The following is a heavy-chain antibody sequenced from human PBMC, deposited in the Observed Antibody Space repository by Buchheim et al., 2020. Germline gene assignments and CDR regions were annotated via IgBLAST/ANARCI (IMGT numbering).Heavy chain of an antibody. Sequence: QVQLQESGPGLVKPSETLSLTCTVSGGSISGYYWSWIRQPPGKGLEWIGYVSYSGGTNYNPSLKSQVSIPKNTSKHQFSLSLTSVTAADTAVYYCAIALPAAFDSWGHGTL. CDR2: VSYSGGT. CDR1: GGSISGYY. D-gene: IGHD2-2*01. V-gene: IGHV4-59*01. J-gene: IGHJ4*01. CDR3: AIALPAAFDS.